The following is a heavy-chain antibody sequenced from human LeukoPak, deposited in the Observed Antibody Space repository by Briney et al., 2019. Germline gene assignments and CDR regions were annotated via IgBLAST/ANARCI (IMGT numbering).Heavy chain of an antibody. V-gene: IGHV3-74*01. CDR2: INSDGSST. Sequence: GGSLRLSCAASGFTFSSYWVHWVRQAPGKGLVWVSRINSDGSSTSYADSVKGRFTTSRDNAKNTLYLQMNSLRAEDTAVYYCASEGYIRGDYWGQGTLVTVSS. CDR1: GFTFSSYW. J-gene: IGHJ4*02. D-gene: IGHD5-12*01. CDR3: ASEGYIRGDY.